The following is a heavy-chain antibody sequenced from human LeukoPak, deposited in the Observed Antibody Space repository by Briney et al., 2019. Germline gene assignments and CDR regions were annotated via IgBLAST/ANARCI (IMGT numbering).Heavy chain of an antibody. Sequence: GGSLRLSCAPSGFPGSGYAMRGVRQAPGKGLEWVPAISGSGGSTYYADSVKGRFTISRDNSKNTLYLQMNSLRAEDSAVYYCSKDQAECFYDSSGYLLYWGQGTLVTVSS. CDR1: GFPGSGYA. V-gene: IGHV3-23*01. D-gene: IGHD3-22*01. J-gene: IGHJ4*02. CDR2: ISGSGGST. CDR3: SKDQAECFYDSSGYLLY.